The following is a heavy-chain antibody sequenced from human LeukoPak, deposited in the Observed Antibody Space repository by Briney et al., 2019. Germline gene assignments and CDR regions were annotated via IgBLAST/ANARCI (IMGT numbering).Heavy chain of an antibody. D-gene: IGHD3-3*01. V-gene: IGHV4-30-2*01. CDR3: AREAREWSGYYPHYFDY. J-gene: IGHJ4*02. CDR1: GGSISSGGYS. CDR2: IYHSGST. Sequence: NPSETLSLTCAVSGGSISSGGYSWSWIRQPPGKGLEWIGYIYHSGSTYYNPSLKSRVTISVDRSKNQFSLKLSSATAADTAVYYCAREAREWSGYYPHYFDYWGQGTLVTVSS.